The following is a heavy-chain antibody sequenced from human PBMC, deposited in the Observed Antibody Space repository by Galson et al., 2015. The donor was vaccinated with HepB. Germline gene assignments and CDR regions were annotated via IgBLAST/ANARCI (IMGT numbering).Heavy chain of an antibody. J-gene: IGHJ4*02. V-gene: IGHV1-18*04. D-gene: IGHD1-26*01. Sequence: SVKVSCKASGYTFSSYEISWMRRAPGQGLEWMGWISVYNGKTNYAQKLQGRVTMTTDTSTNTAYMELRSLRTDDTAVYYCSRRIVGAPDYFDYWGQGTLVTVSS. CDR2: ISVYNGKT. CDR3: SRRIVGAPDYFDY. CDR1: GYTFSSYE.